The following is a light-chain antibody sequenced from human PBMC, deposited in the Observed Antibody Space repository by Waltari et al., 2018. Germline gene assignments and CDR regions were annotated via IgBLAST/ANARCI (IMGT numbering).Light chain of an antibody. CDR1: NSDIGSYNL. CDR2: EDN. Sequence: QSALTQPASVSGSPGQSLTISCPGSNSDIGSYNLVSWYQQHPGKAPKLIIYEDNKRPSGVSNRFSASKSGNTASLTISGLQAEDESDFYCCAYAGNSEVFGGGTKLTVL. V-gene: IGLV2-23*01. CDR3: CAYAGNSEV. J-gene: IGLJ2*01.